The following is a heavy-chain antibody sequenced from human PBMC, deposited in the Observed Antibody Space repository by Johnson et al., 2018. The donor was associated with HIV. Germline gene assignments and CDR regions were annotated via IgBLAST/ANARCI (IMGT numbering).Heavy chain of an antibody. D-gene: IGHD3-3*01. CDR1: GFTFSSYA. V-gene: IGHV3-30*04. J-gene: IGHJ3*02. CDR2: IPYDGSNE. Sequence: QVQLVESGGGVVQPGRSLRLPCAASGFTFSSYAMHWVRQAPGKGLEWGAVIPYDGSNEYYADSVKGRFTIARDNSKNKLYLQMNSLSAEDTAVYYCAKDSGVSGYQPDAFDIWGQGTMVTVSS. CDR3: AKDSGVSGYQPDAFDI.